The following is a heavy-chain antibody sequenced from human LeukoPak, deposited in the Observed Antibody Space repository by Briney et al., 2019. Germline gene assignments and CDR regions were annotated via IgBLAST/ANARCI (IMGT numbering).Heavy chain of an antibody. CDR3: ARDYGSGSYIAPHAFDI. CDR1: GFTFSSYW. CDR2: IEQDGSES. Sequence: GGSLRLSCAASGFTFSSYWMSWVRQPPGKGLEWVANIEQDGSESYYVDSVKGRFTISRDNAKNSLYLQMNSLRAEDTDVYYCARDYGSGSYIAPHAFDIWGQGTMVTVSS. V-gene: IGHV3-7*01. J-gene: IGHJ3*02. D-gene: IGHD3-10*01.